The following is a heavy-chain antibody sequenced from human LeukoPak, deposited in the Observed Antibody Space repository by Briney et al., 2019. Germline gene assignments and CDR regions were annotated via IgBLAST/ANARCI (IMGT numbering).Heavy chain of an antibody. CDR2: ISYDGSNK. CDR1: EFTFSNYA. Sequence: GGSLRLSCAASEFTFSNYAIHWVRQAPGKGLEWVAVISYDGSNKYYADSVKGRFTISRDNSKNTLYLQTNSLRTDDTAVYCCARGLVSGSQRGYFDYWGHGTLVTVSS. CDR3: ARGLVSGSQRGYFDY. J-gene: IGHJ4*01. V-gene: IGHV3-30-3*01. D-gene: IGHD1-26*01.